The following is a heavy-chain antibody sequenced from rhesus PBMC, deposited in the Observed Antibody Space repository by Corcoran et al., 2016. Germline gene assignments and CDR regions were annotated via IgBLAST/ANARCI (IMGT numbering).Heavy chain of an antibody. J-gene: IGHJ4*01. D-gene: IGHD4-29*01. Sequence: HLQLQESGPGLVKPSGTLPLTCAVSVGSISGYWWSWISQPRGRGLEWIGRIERRGSTDYNPSLRSPVTISRDTSKNQFSRELSSGTAADTAVYYCARVGGSNYLDYWGQGFLVTVSS. CDR1: VGSISGYW. CDR3: ARVGGSNYLDY. CDR2: IERRGST. V-gene: IGHV4-173*01.